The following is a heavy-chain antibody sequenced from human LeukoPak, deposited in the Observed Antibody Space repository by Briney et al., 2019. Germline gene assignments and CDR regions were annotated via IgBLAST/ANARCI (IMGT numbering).Heavy chain of an antibody. CDR1: GGSISSYY. V-gene: IGHV4-59*01. CDR2: IYYSGST. J-gene: IGHJ4*02. CDR3: ARNRDTAMVTGFDY. D-gene: IGHD5-18*01. Sequence: SETLSLTFTVSGGSISSYYWSWIRQPPGKGLEWIGYIYYSGSTNYNPSLKSRVTISVDTSKNQFSLKLSSVTAADTAVYYCARNRDTAMVTGFDYWGQGTLVTVSS.